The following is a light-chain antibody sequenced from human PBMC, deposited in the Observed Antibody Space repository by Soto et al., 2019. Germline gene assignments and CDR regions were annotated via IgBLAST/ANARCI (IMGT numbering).Light chain of an antibody. CDR1: QSVSAGY. V-gene: IGKV3D-20*02. CDR3: KQRLNWQVN. J-gene: IGKJ5*01. Sequence: DIVLTQSPVARSLSPWERATLSCSASQSVSAGYFAWYKQRPGQAPRLIIYETSSRTTGLPDRFSGSGSGKDFTITIRRMENEDFEVYYCKQRLNWQVNCGHGQRREIK. CDR2: ETS.